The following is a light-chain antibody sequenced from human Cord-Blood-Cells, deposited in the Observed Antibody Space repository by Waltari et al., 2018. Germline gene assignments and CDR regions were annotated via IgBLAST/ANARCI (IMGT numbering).Light chain of an antibody. V-gene: IGKV1-39*01. CDR3: QQSYSTPFT. Sequence: DSQMTQSTSSLSASVGARVTITCRASQSISSYLNWYQQKPGNAPKLLIYAASSLQSGIPSRFSGSGSGTDFTLTISSLQPEDFAAYYCQQSYSTPFTFGPGTKVDIK. CDR2: AAS. J-gene: IGKJ3*01. CDR1: QSISSY.